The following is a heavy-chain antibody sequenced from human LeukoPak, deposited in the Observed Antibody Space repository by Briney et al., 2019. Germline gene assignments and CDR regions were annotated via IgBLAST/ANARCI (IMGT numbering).Heavy chain of an antibody. Sequence: PGGSLRLSCAASGFTFSSYGMHWVRQAPGKGLEWVAVISYDGSNKYYADSVKGRFTISRDNSKNTLYLQMNSLRAEDTAVYYCARATYYYDSSGYQGYNWFDPWGQGTLVTVSS. D-gene: IGHD3-22*01. J-gene: IGHJ5*02. CDR3: ARATYYYDSSGYQGYNWFDP. CDR2: ISYDGSNK. CDR1: GFTFSSYG. V-gene: IGHV3-30*03.